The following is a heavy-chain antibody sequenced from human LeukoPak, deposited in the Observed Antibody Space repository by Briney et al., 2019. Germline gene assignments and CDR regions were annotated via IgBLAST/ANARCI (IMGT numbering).Heavy chain of an antibody. V-gene: IGHV3-23*01. CDR2: ISGSGGST. CDR3: AKFALRYCSGGSCHPFDY. D-gene: IGHD2-15*01. Sequence: GGSLRLSCAASGFTFSSYSMNWVRQAPGKGLEWISAISGSGGSTYYADSVKGRFIISRDNSKNTLYLQMNSLRAEDTAVYYCAKFALRYCSGGSCHPFDYWGQGTLVTVSS. J-gene: IGHJ4*02. CDR1: GFTFSSYS.